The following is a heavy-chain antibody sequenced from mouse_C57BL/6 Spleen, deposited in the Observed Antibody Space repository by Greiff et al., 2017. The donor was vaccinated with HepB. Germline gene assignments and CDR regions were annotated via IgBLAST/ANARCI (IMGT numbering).Heavy chain of an antibody. J-gene: IGHJ1*03. D-gene: IGHD1-1*01. V-gene: IGHV1-61*01. Sequence: QVQLQQPGAELVRPGSSVKLSCKASGYTFTSYWMDWVKQRPGQGLEWIGNIYPSDSETHYNQKFKDKATLTVDTSSSTAYMQRSSLTSEDSAVYYCARGLTTVVAHWYFDVWGTGTTVTVSS. CDR1: GYTFTSYW. CDR2: IYPSDSET. CDR3: ARGLTTVVAHWYFDV.